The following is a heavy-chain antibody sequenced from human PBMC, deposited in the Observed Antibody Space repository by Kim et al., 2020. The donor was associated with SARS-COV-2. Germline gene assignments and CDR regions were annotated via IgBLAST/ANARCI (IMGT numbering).Heavy chain of an antibody. D-gene: IGHD6-13*01. Sequence: NPPVKSRATISVDTSKNQFSLELTSVTAADTAMYYCARRAGQLGTPFDYWGQGTLVTVSS. CDR3: ARRAGQLGTPFDY. V-gene: IGHV4-59*08. J-gene: IGHJ4*02.